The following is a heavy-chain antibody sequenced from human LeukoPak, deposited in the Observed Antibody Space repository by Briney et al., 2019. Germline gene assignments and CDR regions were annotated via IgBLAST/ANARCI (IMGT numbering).Heavy chain of an antibody. V-gene: IGHV3-23*01. CDR1: GFTFSSYA. D-gene: IGHD3-22*01. CDR2: ISGSGGST. CDR3: AKAAGYSSGYLYYFDY. Sequence: GGSLRLSCAASGFTFSSYAMSWVRQAPGKGLEWVSAISGSGGSTYYADSVKGRFTISRDNSKNTLYLQMNSLRAEDTAVYYCAKAAGYSSGYLYYFDYWGQGTLVTVSS. J-gene: IGHJ4*02.